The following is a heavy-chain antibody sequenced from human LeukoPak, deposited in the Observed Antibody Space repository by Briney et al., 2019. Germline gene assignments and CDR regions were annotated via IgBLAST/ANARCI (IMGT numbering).Heavy chain of an antibody. CDR1: GGSISGYY. J-gene: IGHJ6*03. V-gene: IGHV4-34*01. D-gene: IGHD6-13*01. CDR2: INHSGST. CDR3: ARLAAGSFHYYYYMDV. Sequence: SETLSLTCAVYGGSISGYYWSWIRQPPGKGLEWIGEINHSGSTNYNPSLKSRITISVDTSKNQFSLKLSSVTAADTAVYYCARLAAGSFHYYYYMDVWGKGTTVTVSS.